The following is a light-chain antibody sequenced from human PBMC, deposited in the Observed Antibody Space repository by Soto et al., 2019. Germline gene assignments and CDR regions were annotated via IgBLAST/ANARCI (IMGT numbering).Light chain of an antibody. CDR2: GAS. CDR3: QQYNNWPPWT. Sequence: EIVMTQSPDTLSVSPGERATLSCRASRRVSSNLAWYQQKPGQAPRRLIYGASTRATGIPARFSGSGSGTEFTLTISSLQAEDFAVYYCQQYNNWPPWTFGPGTKVDIK. CDR1: RRVSSN. J-gene: IGKJ3*01. V-gene: IGKV3-15*01.